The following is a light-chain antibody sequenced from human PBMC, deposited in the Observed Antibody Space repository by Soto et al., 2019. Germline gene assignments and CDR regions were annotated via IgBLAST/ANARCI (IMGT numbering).Light chain of an antibody. CDR2: RAS. CDR3: QQYYSIPPT. J-gene: IGKJ4*01. CDR1: QSVLHSSNNKNY. Sequence: DIVMTQSPDALAVSLGERATINCKSSQSVLHSSNNKNYLAWYQQKPGQPPKLLISRASTREFGVSDRFSGSGSGTDFTLTISSLQAEDVAIYYCQQYYSIPPTFGGGTKVEIK. V-gene: IGKV4-1*01.